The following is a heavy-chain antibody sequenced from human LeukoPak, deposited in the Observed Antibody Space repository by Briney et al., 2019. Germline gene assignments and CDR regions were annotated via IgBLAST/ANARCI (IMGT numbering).Heavy chain of an antibody. CDR2: MNPDSTNT. D-gene: IGHD3-22*01. V-gene: IGHV1-8*03. J-gene: IGHJ4*02. CDR1: GYTFTSYD. Sequence: ASVKVSCKASGYTFTSYDINWVRQATGQGLEWMGWMNPDSTNTGYAQRFQGRVTITRNTSIGTAYMELSSLRSEDTAVYYCARSSSGYYDFDYWGQGTLVTVSS. CDR3: ARSSSGYYDFDY.